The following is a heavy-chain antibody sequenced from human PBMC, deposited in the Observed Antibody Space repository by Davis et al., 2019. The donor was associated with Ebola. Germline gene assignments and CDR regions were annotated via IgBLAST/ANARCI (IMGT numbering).Heavy chain of an antibody. CDR3: ARGAGYDSSGYDDWFDP. CDR2: IYHSGST. D-gene: IGHD3-22*01. J-gene: IGHJ5*02. V-gene: IGHV4-30-2*01. Sequence: SETLSLTCAVSGGSISSGGYSWSWIRQPPGKGLEWIGYIYHSGSTYYNPSLKSRVTISVDRSKNQFSLKLSSVTAADTAVYYCARGAGYDSSGYDDWFDPWGQGTLVTVSS. CDR1: GGSISSGGYS.